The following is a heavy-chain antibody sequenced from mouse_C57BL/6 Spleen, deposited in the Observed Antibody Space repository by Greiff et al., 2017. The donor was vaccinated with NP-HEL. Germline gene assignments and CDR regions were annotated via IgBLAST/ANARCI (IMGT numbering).Heavy chain of an antibody. J-gene: IGHJ2*01. Sequence: QVQLKQSGAELARPGASVKMSCKASGYTFTSYTMHWVKQRPGQGLEWIGYINPSSGYTKYNQKFKDKATLTADKSSSTAYMQLSSLTSEDSAVYYCARLGDYAYFDYWGQSTTLTVSS. CDR2: INPSSGYT. V-gene: IGHV1-4*01. D-gene: IGHD2-4*01. CDR1: GYTFTSYT. CDR3: ARLGDYAYFDY.